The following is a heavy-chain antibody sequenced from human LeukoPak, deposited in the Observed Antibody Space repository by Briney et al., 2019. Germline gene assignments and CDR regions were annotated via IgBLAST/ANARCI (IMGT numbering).Heavy chain of an antibody. J-gene: IGHJ5*02. CDR2: ISSSGST. V-gene: IGHV4-61*02. D-gene: IGHD3-9*01. CDR3: ARGSKMGLRYFDWLLYLSQNWFDP. CDR1: GDSISSGDYY. Sequence: KPSETLSLTCTVSGDSISSGDYYWSWIRQPAGKGLEWIGRISSSGSTNHNPSLKSRVTISVDTSRNQFSLKLSSVTAADTAVYYCARGSKMGLRYFDWLLYLSQNWFDPWGQGTLVTVSS.